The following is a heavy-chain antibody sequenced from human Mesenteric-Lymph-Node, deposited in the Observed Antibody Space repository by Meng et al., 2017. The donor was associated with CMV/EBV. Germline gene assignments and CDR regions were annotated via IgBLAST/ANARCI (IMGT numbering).Heavy chain of an antibody. CDR1: GFTFSSYA. CDR2: ISSSGSVI. Sequence: GESLKISCAASGFTFSSYAMHWIRQAPGKGPEWVSYISSSGSVIYYGDSVKGRFTISRDNAKNSLFLQMNSLRAEDTALYFCVREGTGVVIVTIPYFFDYWGQGTPVTVSS. J-gene: IGHJ4*02. CDR3: VREGTGVVIVTIPYFFDY. V-gene: IGHV3-48*04. D-gene: IGHD2-15*01.